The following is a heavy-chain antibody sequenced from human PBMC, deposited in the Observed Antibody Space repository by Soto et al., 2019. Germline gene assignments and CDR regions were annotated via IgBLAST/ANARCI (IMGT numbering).Heavy chain of an antibody. J-gene: IGHJ5*02. CDR2: IRYSGAT. CDR3: AGGSGWLPDS. V-gene: IGHV4-59*01. D-gene: IGHD3-3*01. Sequence: QVQLQESGPALVKPSETLSLICTVSGGSTTTYYWSWIRQPPGKGLAWIALIRYSGATYYNPSLKSRVTISLDAPRNQFSMKLSSVTAADTAVYYCAGGSGWLPDSWGQGTLVTVSS. CDR1: GGSTTTYY.